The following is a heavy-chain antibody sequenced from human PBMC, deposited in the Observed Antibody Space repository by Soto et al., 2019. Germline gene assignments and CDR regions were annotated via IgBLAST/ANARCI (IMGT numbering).Heavy chain of an antibody. J-gene: IGHJ4*02. D-gene: IGHD3-10*01. CDR3: ARPGGSGAYYKFEY. V-gene: IGHV5-51*01. CDR2: IYPTSSET. Sequence: GESLKISCKGSGYAFINFWIGWVRQMTGKGLEWMGIIYPTSSETRYSPSFQGQVAMSVDKSTATAYLQWSSLKASDTAIYYCARPGGSGAYYKFEYWGQGTPVTVSS. CDR1: GYAFINFW.